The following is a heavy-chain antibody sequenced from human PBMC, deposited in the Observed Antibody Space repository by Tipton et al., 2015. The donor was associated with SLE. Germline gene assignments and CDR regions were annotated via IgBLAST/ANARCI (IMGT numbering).Heavy chain of an antibody. J-gene: IGHJ4*02. CDR2: IYYSGST. V-gene: IGHV4-39*01. Sequence: TLSLTCTVSGGSISSSSYYWGWIRQPPGKGLEWIGSIYYSGSTNYNPSLKSRVTISVDTSKNQFSLKLSSVTAADTAVYYCARGEGQHYIDYWGQGTLVTVSS. CDR3: ARGEGQHYIDY. CDR1: GGSISSSSYY. D-gene: IGHD3-10*01.